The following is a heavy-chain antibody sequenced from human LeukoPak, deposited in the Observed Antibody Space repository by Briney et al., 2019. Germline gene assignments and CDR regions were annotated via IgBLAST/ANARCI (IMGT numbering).Heavy chain of an antibody. CDR1: GGSISSSSYY. CDR3: ARLATHRAYTSGWLRTHYFDF. Sequence: ETLSLTCTVSGGSISSSSYYWGWIRQPPGKGLEWIGSIYYSGSTYYNPALKSRVTISVDTTKNQFSLKLNSVTAADTAVYYCARLATHRAYTSGWLRTHYFDFWGQGSLVTVSS. J-gene: IGHJ4*02. D-gene: IGHD5-12*01. CDR2: IYYSGST. V-gene: IGHV4-39*07.